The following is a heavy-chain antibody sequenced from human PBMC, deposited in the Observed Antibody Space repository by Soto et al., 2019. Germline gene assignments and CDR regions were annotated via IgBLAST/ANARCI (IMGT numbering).Heavy chain of an antibody. CDR2: INHSGST. D-gene: IGHD6-19*01. Sequence: SETLSLTCAVYGGSFSGYYWSWIRQPPGKGLEWIGEINHSGSTNYNPSLKSRVTISVDTSKNQFSLELSSVTAADTAVYYCARFSIDPVAANGNWFDPWGQGTLVTVSS. CDR1: GGSFSGYY. CDR3: ARFSIDPVAANGNWFDP. V-gene: IGHV4-34*01. J-gene: IGHJ5*02.